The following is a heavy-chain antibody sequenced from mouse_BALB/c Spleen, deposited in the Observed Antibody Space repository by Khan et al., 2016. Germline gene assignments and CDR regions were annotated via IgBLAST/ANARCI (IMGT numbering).Heavy chain of an antibody. D-gene: IGHD1-1*01. V-gene: IGHV5-6-5*01. CDR1: GFIFSSYA. Sequence: EVELVESGGGLMKPGESLKISCAASGFIFSSYAMSWVRQTPEKRLEWVASISSGGYTYYPDSMRGRFTISRDNAGNILYLQVSRLRAEDAAMYYCARDNYGNPFDYWGQGTTLTVSA. CDR2: ISSGGYT. CDR3: ARDNYGNPFDY. J-gene: IGHJ2*01.